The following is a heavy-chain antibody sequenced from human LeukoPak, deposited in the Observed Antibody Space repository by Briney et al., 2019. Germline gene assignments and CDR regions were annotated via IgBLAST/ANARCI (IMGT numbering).Heavy chain of an antibody. J-gene: IGHJ6*02. V-gene: IGHV3-7*01. Sequence: AGGSLRLSCAASGFTFSSYWMGWVRQAPGKGLEWVANIMKDGSKKQYVDSVSGRFTISRDNAKNSLDLQMNSLRAEDTAVYYCAREIVATILPRYYYYGMDVWGQGTTVTVSS. CDR1: GFTFSSYW. CDR2: IMKDGSKK. D-gene: IGHD5-12*01. CDR3: AREIVATILPRYYYYGMDV.